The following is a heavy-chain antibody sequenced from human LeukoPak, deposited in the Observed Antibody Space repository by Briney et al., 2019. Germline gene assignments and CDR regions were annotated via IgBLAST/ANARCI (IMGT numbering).Heavy chain of an antibody. CDR3: ARVAGTLFNYHFDY. CDR2: INPNSGGT. J-gene: IGHJ4*02. CDR1: GYTVTGYY. Sequence: ASVKVTCKASGYTVTGYYMHWVRQAPGQGLEWMGWINPNSGGTNYAQKFQGRVTMTRDTSISTAYMELSRLRSDDTAVYYCARVAGTLFNYHFDYWGQGTLVTVSS. V-gene: IGHV1-2*02. D-gene: IGHD4-11*01.